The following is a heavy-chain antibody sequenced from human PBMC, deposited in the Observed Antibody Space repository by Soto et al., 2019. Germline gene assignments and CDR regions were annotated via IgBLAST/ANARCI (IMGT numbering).Heavy chain of an antibody. CDR1: GFTFSSYW. J-gene: IGHJ4*02. D-gene: IGHD2-21*01. V-gene: IGHV3-7*01. Sequence: PGGSLRLSCAASGFTFSSYWMSWVRQAPGKGLEWVANIKQDGSEKYYVDSVKGRFTISRDNAKNSLYLQMNSLRAEDTAVYYCARAGQRLLPLDGYFDYWGQGTLVTVSS. CDR2: IKQDGSEK. CDR3: ARAGQRLLPLDGYFDY.